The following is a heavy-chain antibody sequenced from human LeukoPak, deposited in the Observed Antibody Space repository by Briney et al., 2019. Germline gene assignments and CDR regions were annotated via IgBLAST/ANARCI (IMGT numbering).Heavy chain of an antibody. D-gene: IGHD1-7*01. CDR1: GYTFTSNG. CDR2: ISAYNGNT. Sequence: ASVKVSCKASGYTFTSNGISWVRQAPGQGLEWMGWISAYNGNTNYAQKLQGRVTMTTDTSTSTAYMELRSLRSDDTAVYYCARDPWTSGTYFYYYYGMDVWGQGTTVTVSS. CDR3: ARDPWTSGTYFYYYYGMDV. J-gene: IGHJ6*02. V-gene: IGHV1-18*01.